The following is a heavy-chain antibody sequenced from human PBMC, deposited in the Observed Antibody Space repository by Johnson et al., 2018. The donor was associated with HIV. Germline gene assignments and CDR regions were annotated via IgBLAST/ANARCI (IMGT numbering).Heavy chain of an antibody. CDR2: ISYDGSNK. CDR1: GFTFSSYA. D-gene: IGHD6-19*01. CDR3: AKGWIGMQWLVLSDAFDI. V-gene: IGHV3-30-3*01. J-gene: IGHJ3*02. Sequence: QVQLVESGGGVVQPGRSLRLSCAASGFTFSSYAMHWVRQAPGKGLEWVAVISYDGSNKYYADSVKGRFTISRDNSKNTLYLQMNSLSAEDTAVYYCAKGWIGMQWLVLSDAFDIWGQGTMVTVSS.